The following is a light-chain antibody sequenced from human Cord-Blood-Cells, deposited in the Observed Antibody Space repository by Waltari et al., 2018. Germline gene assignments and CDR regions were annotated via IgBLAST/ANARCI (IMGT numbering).Light chain of an antibody. CDR3: SSYTSSSTWV. J-gene: IGLJ3*02. Sequence: QSALTQPDSVSGAPGQSVTISCTGTSRDVGGYNYVSWYQQHPGKAPKLMSYDVSNRPSGVSNRFAGSKSGNTASLTISGLQAEDEADYYCSSYTSSSTWVFGGGTKLTVL. CDR2: DVS. V-gene: IGLV2-14*03. CDR1: SRDVGGYNY.